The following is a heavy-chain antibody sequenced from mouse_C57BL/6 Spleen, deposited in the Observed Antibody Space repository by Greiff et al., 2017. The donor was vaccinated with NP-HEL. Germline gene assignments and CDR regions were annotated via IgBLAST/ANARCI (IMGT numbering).Heavy chain of an antibody. CDR2: INPGSGGT. D-gene: IGHD1-1*01. V-gene: IGHV1-54*01. CDR3: ARLREGFDY. CDR1: GYAFTNYL. J-gene: IGHJ2*01. Sequence: VQLQQSGAELVRPGTSVKVSCKASGYAFTNYLIEWVKQRPGQGLEWIGVINPGSGGTNYNEKFKGKATLTADKSSSTAYMQLSSLTSEDSAVYCCARLREGFDYWGQGTTLTVSS.